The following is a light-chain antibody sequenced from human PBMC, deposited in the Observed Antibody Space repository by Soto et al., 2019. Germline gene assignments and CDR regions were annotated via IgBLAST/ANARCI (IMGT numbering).Light chain of an antibody. Sequence: AIRMAQSPSSLSASVGDRVTITCRASQDIRDDLGWYQQKPGKAPKLLIYAASTLQSGVPSRFSGSGSGTAFTLTISSLQPEDFGTYYCLQDYNFPQTFGQGTKVEIK. V-gene: IGKV1-6*01. J-gene: IGKJ1*01. CDR3: LQDYNFPQT. CDR1: QDIRDD. CDR2: AAS.